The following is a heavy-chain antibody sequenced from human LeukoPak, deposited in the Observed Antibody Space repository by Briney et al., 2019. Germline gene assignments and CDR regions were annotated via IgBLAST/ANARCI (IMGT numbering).Heavy chain of an antibody. J-gene: IGHJ4*02. D-gene: IGHD3-9*01. CDR2: ITPIFGTA. CDR3: ARAFRYRYDILTGYPEFFDY. CDR1: GGTFSSYA. V-gene: IGHV1-69*05. Sequence: SVKVSCKASGGTFSSYAISWVRQAPGQGLEWMGRITPIFGTANYAQKFQGRVTITTDESTSTAYMELSSLRSEDTAVYYCARAFRYRYDILTGYPEFFDYWGQGTLVTVSS.